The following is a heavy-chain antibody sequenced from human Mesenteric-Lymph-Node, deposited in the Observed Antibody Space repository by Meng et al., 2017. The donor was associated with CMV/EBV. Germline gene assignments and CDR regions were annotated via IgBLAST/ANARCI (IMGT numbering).Heavy chain of an antibody. D-gene: IGHD3-10*01. CDR2: IIPVLGIA. CDR3: ARDEGTMVRGVIIVSHFDY. CDR1: FSSHA. J-gene: IGHJ4*02. Sequence: FSSHAISWVRQAPGQGLEWMGRIIPVLGIANYAQKFQGRVTITADKSTSTAYMELSSLRSEDTAVYYCARDEGTMVRGVIIVSHFDYWGQGTLVTVSS. V-gene: IGHV1-69*04.